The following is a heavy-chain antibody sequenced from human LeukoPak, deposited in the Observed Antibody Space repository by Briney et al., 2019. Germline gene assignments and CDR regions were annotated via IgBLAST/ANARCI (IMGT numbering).Heavy chain of an antibody. Sequence: TGGSLRLSCAASGFTFSSYGTCWVRQAPGKGLEWVAVISYDGSNKYYADSVKGRFTISRDNSKNTLYLQMNSLRAEDTAVYYCAKDRDFWSGYRYYFDYWGQGTLVTVST. V-gene: IGHV3-30*18. CDR3: AKDRDFWSGYRYYFDY. CDR1: GFTFSSYG. D-gene: IGHD3-3*01. CDR2: ISYDGSNK. J-gene: IGHJ4*02.